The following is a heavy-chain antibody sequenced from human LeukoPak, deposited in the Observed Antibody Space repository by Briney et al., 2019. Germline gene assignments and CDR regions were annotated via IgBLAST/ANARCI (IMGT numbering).Heavy chain of an antibody. CDR3: AREIFGETGY. Sequence: SETLSLTCAVYGGSFSGYYWSWIRQPPGKGLEWIGEINHSGGTNYNPSLKSRVTISVDTSKNQFSLKLSSVTAADTAVYYCAREIFGETGYWGQGTLVTASS. V-gene: IGHV4-34*01. CDR1: GGSFSGYY. CDR2: INHSGGT. J-gene: IGHJ4*02. D-gene: IGHD3-3*01.